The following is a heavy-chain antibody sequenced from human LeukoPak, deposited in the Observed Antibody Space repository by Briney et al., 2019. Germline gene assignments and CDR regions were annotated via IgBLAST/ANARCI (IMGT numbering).Heavy chain of an antibody. Sequence: SETLSLTCTVSGGSISSSSYYWGWIRQPPGKGLEWIGSIYYSGSTYYNPSLKSRVTISVDTSKNQFSLKLSSVTAADTAVYYCARDYLPSLRLGELSLWPGNSGWFDPWGQGTLVTVSS. D-gene: IGHD3-16*02. J-gene: IGHJ5*02. V-gene: IGHV4-39*07. CDR2: IYYSGST. CDR1: GGSISSSSYY. CDR3: ARDYLPSLRLGELSLWPGNSGWFDP.